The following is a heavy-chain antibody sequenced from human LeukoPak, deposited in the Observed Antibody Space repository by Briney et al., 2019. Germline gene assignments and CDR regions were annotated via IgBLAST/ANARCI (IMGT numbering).Heavy chain of an antibody. J-gene: IGHJ4*02. CDR3: AREAPGHYGDYRLD. CDR2: IYTSGST. Sequence: GRIYTSGSTNYNPSLKSRVTMSVDTSKNQFSLKLSSVTAADTAVYYCAREAPGHYGDYRLDWGQGTLVTVSS. V-gene: IGHV4-4*07. D-gene: IGHD4-17*01.